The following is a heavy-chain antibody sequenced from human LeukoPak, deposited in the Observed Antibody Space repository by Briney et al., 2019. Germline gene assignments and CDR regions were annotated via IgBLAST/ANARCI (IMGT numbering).Heavy chain of an antibody. CDR1: GGSISSYY. J-gene: IGHJ4*02. CDR2: IYYSGST. Sequence: SETLSLTCTVSGGSISSYYWSWIRQPPGKGLEWIGYIYYSGSTNYNPSLKSRVTISVDTSKNQFSLKLSSVTAADTAVYYCARASSNYPLYHFDYWGQGTLVTVSS. V-gene: IGHV4-59*01. D-gene: IGHD4-11*01. CDR3: ARASSNYPLYHFDY.